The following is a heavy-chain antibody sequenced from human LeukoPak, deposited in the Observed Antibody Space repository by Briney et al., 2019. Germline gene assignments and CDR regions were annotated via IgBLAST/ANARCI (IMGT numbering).Heavy chain of an antibody. CDR2: INPNSGGT. D-gene: IGHD5-18*01. J-gene: IGHJ4*02. Sequence: GASVKVSCKASGYTFTGYYMHWVRQAPGQGLEWMGWINPNSGGTNNEQKFQGRVTMTRDTSISTAYMELSRLRFDDTAVYYCARGDVNTAMVTSDDWGQGTLVTVSS. V-gene: IGHV1-2*02. CDR1: GYTFTGYY. CDR3: ARGDVNTAMVTSDD.